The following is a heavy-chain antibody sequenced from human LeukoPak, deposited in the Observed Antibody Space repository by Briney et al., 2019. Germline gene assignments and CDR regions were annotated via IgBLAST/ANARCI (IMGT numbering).Heavy chain of an antibody. V-gene: IGHV1-2*02. CDR2: INPNTGGT. J-gene: IGHJ4*02. CDR1: GYTFTGYY. CDR3: ASGTSLRFLEWLFDY. D-gene: IGHD3-3*01. Sequence: ASVKVSCKASGYTFTGYYMHWVRQAPGQGLEWMGWINPNTGGTNYAQKFQGRVTMTRDTSISTAYMELNRLTYDDTAVYYCASGTSLRFLEWLFDYWGQGTLVTVSS.